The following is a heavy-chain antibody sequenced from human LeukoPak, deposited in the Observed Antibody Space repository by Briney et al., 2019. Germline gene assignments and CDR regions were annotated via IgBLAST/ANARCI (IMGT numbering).Heavy chain of an antibody. V-gene: IGHV4-34*01. D-gene: IGHD2-2*01. CDR3: ARSRRYQLLLDAFDI. CDR2: INHSGST. CDR1: GGSFSGYY. Sequence: PSETLSLTCAVYGGSFSGYYWSWIRQPPGKGLEWIGEINHSGSTNYNPSLKSRVTISVDTSKNQFSLKLSSVTAAYTAVYYCARSRRYQLLLDAFDIWGQGTMVTVSS. J-gene: IGHJ3*02.